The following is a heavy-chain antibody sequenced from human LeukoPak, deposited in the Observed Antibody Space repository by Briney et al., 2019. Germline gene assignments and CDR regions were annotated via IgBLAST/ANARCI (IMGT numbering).Heavy chain of an antibody. Sequence: GESLKISCQASGYSFTSSWIGWARQMPGRGLEWMAIINPGDSDTRYSPSFQGQVTISADKSISTVYLQWGSLKASDTAMYYCARQPGAGWFDPWGQGTLVTVSS. CDR2: INPGDSDT. CDR3: ARQPGAGWFDP. D-gene: IGHD3-10*01. V-gene: IGHV5-51*01. J-gene: IGHJ5*02. CDR1: GYSFTSSW.